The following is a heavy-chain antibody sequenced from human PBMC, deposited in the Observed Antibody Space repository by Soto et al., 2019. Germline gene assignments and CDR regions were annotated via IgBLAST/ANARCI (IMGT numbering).Heavy chain of an antibody. CDR2: LSGSGGST. CDR3: TKDRRIAAPIATPPFAFDV. Sequence: GGSLRLSCAASGFTSSNYAMSWVRQAPGKGLEWVSSLSGSGGSTYYADSVKGRFTISRDDSKNTVYLVMNSLRAEDTAVYYCTKDRRIAAPIATPPFAFDVWGQGTMVTVSS. CDR1: GFTSSNYA. D-gene: IGHD2-21*01. J-gene: IGHJ3*01. V-gene: IGHV3-23*01.